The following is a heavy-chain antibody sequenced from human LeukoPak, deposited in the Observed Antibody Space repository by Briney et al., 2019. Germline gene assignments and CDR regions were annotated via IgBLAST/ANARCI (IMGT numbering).Heavy chain of an antibody. CDR2: IYYSGST. J-gene: IGHJ3*02. Sequence: SETLSLTCTVSGGSISSSSYYWGWIRQPPGKGLEWIGSIYYSGSTYYNPSLKSRVTMSVDTSKNQFSLKLSSVTAADTAVYYCARLIAPPLDYGDYDDAFDIWGQGTMVTVSS. CDR3: ARLIAPPLDYGDYDDAFDI. V-gene: IGHV4-39*01. D-gene: IGHD4-17*01. CDR1: GGSISSSSYY.